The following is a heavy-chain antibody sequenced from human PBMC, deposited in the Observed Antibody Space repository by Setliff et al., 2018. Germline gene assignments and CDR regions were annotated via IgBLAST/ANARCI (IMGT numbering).Heavy chain of an antibody. V-gene: IGHV1-8*03. D-gene: IGHD2-2*02. J-gene: IGHJ6*02. Sequence: KVSCKASGYTFTSYDINWVRQATGQGLEWMGWMNPNSGNTGYAQKFQGRVTITADESTSTAYMELSSLRSEDTAVYYCARDSRGLVPAAIEGSYYYYGMDVWGQGTTVTVSS. CDR2: MNPNSGNT. CDR3: ARDSRGLVPAAIEGSYYYYGMDV. CDR1: GYTFTSYD.